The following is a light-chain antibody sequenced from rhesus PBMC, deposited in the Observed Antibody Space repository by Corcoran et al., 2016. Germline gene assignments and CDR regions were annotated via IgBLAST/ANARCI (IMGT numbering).Light chain of an antibody. CDR1: QGINIY. J-gene: IGKJ4*01. CDR3: QQYNNSPLT. CDR2: YAS. V-gene: IGKV1-66*01. Sequence: DIQMTQSPSSLSASVGDRVTITCRPSQGINIYLSCFQQKPGKAPKPVIYYASSLETGVTSRFSGSRCGTDYTLTISSLQPEDIATYYWQQYNNSPLTFGGGTKVEIK.